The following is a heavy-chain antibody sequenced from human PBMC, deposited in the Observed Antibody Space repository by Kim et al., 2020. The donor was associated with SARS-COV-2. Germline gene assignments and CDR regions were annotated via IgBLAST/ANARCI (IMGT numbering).Heavy chain of an antibody. CDR3: AKDDYYDSSGYYSTRFDY. CDR2: ISYDGSNK. V-gene: IGHV3-30*18. Sequence: GGSLRLSCAASGFTFSSYGMHWVRQAPGKGLEWVAVISYDGSNKYYADSVKGRFTISRDNSKNTLYLQMNSLRAEDTAVYYCAKDDYYDSSGYYSTRFDYWGQGTLVTVSS. D-gene: IGHD3-22*01. CDR1: GFTFSSYG. J-gene: IGHJ4*02.